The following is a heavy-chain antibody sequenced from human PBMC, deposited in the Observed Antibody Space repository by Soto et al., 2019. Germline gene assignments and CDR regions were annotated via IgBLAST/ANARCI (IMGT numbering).Heavy chain of an antibody. J-gene: IGHJ5*02. CDR2: MNPNSGET. CDR3: ARIAMPARPRWYNWFDP. D-gene: IGHD2-2*01. V-gene: IGHV1-8*02. CDR1: GSTFNDYE. Sequence: QEQLVQSAAEVKKPGASVKVSCMTSGSTFNDYEINWVRQATGQGLEWIGWMNPNSGETGYAQRFQGRVTMTTSSSLSTAYLELSSLTSDDTAVYYCARIAMPARPRWYNWFDPWGQGTLVTVSS.